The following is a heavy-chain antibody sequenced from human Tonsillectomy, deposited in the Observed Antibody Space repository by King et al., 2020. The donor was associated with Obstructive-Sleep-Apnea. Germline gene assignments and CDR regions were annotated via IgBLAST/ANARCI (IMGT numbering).Heavy chain of an antibody. CDR3: AKDSSGTYYGDYGY. CDR1: GFTFDDFA. V-gene: IGHV3-9*01. Sequence: VQLVESGGGLVQPGRSLRLSCAASGFTFDDFAMHWVRQAPGKGLEWVSGIIWNSGSIDYADSLKGRFTISRDNAKNSLYLQMNSLRPEDTAFYYCAKDSSGTYYGDYGYWGQGTLVIVSS. CDR2: IIWNSGSI. J-gene: IGHJ4*02. D-gene: IGHD3-10*01.